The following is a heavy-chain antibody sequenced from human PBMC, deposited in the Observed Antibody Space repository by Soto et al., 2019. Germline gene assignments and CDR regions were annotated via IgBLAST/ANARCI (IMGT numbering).Heavy chain of an antibody. V-gene: IGHV1-69*13. CDR1: GGTFSSYA. CDR3: ASIGVRGVIPHDAFDI. D-gene: IGHD3-10*01. J-gene: IGHJ3*02. Sequence: WASVKVSCKASGGTFSSYAISWVRQALGQGLEWMGGIIPIFGTANYAQKFQGRVTITADESTSTAYMELSSLRSEDTAVYYCASIGVRGVIPHDAFDIWGQGTMVTVSS. CDR2: IIPIFGTA.